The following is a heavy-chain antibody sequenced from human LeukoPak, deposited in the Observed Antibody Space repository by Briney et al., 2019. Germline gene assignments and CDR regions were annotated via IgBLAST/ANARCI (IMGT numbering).Heavy chain of an antibody. CDR1: GGTFSSYA. V-gene: IGHV1-69*04. CDR3: ARATVTTPFNWFDP. Sequence: ASVKVSCKPSGGTFSSYAISWVRQVPGQGLEWMGRIIPILGIANYAQKFQGRVTITADKSTSAAYMALSSLRSEDTAVYYCARATVTTPFNWFDPWGQGTLVTVSS. CDR2: IIPILGIA. J-gene: IGHJ5*02. D-gene: IGHD4-17*01.